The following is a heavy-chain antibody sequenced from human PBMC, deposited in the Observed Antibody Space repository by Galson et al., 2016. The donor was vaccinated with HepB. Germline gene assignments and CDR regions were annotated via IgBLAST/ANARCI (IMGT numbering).Heavy chain of an antibody. CDR2: MSHDGGNT. CDR3: AKGLSPDYGGPEY. V-gene: IGHV3-30*18. D-gene: IGHD2-21*01. Sequence: SLRLFCAASGFTFNNYGMHWVRQAPGKGLEWVAVMSHDGGNTYFADSVKGRFILSRDNSKSTLYMQMNSLKTEDTAMYYCAKGLSPDYGGPEYWGQGTLVTVSS. CDR1: GFTFNNYG. J-gene: IGHJ4*02.